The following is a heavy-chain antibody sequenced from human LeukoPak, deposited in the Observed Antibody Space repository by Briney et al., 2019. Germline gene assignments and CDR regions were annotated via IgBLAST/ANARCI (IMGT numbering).Heavy chain of an antibody. CDR2: INHSGST. CDR3: ARGYYYDSSGYFPTFDY. Sequence: KPSETLSLTCAVYGGSFSGYYWSWIRQPPGKGLEWIGEINHSGSTNYNPSLKSRVTISVDTSKNQFSLKLSSVTAADTAVYYCARGYYYDSSGYFPTFDYWGQGTLVTVSS. V-gene: IGHV4-34*01. D-gene: IGHD3-22*01. CDR1: GGSFSGYY. J-gene: IGHJ4*02.